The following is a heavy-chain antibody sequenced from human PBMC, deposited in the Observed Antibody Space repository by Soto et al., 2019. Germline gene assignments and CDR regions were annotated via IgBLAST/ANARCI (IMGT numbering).Heavy chain of an antibody. CDR2: INHSGST. CDR3: ARGRGYGSGSYYDRLRAVALFDY. J-gene: IGHJ4*02. V-gene: IGHV4-34*01. D-gene: IGHD3-10*01. Sequence: SETLSLTCAVYGGSFSGYYWSWIRQPPGKGLEWIGEINHSGSTNYNPSLKSRVTISVDTSKNQFSLKLSSVTAADTAVYYCARGRGYGSGSYYDRLRAVALFDYWGQGTLVTVSS. CDR1: GGSFSGYY.